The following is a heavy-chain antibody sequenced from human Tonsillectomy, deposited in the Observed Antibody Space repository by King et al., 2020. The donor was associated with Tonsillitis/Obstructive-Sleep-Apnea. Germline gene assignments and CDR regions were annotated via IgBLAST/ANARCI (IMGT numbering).Heavy chain of an antibody. CDR3: ASRPYYDSSGYFDAFDI. Sequence: VQLVESGGGLIQPGGSLRLSCAASGFTVSSNYMSWVRQAPGKGLEWVAVIYSGGSTYYADSVKGRFTISRDNSKHTLYLQMNSLIDEDTAVYYCASRPYYDSSGYFDAFDIWGHGTMVTVSS. D-gene: IGHD3-22*01. CDR1: GFTVSSNY. CDR2: IYSGGST. V-gene: IGHV3-53*01. J-gene: IGHJ3*02.